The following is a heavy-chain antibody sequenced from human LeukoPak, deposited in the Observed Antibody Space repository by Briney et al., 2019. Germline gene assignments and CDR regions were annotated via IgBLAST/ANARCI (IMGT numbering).Heavy chain of an antibody. V-gene: IGHV4-4*07. Sequence: HPSETLSLTCTVSGGSISSYYWSWIRQPAGKGLEWIGRIYTSGSTNYNPSLKSRVTMSVDTSKNQFSLKLSSVTAADTAVYYCARDLSLAVAGRNNWFDPWGQGTLVTVSS. J-gene: IGHJ5*02. D-gene: IGHD6-19*01. CDR2: IYTSGST. CDR3: ARDLSLAVAGRNNWFDP. CDR1: GGSISSYY.